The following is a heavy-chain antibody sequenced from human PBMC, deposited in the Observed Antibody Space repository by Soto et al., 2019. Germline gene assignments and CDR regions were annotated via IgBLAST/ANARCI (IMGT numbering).Heavy chain of an antibody. CDR3: AGDILTETAFDY. CDR2: IWYDGSNK. J-gene: IGHJ4*02. V-gene: IGHV3-33*01. Sequence: GGSMIVSWAASGVTFGDFVVRLIRQAPGKGLEWVAVIWYDGSNKYYADSVKGRFTISRDNSKNTLYLQMNSLRAEDTAVYYCAGDILTETAFDYWGQGTLVTVSS. CDR1: GVTFGDFV. D-gene: IGHD3-9*01.